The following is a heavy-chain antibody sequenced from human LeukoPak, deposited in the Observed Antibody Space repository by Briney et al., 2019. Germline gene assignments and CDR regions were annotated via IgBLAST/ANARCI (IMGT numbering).Heavy chain of an antibody. J-gene: IGHJ4*02. CDR2: INPNSGGT. V-gene: IGHV1-2*06. D-gene: IGHD7-27*01. Sequence: ASVKVSCKPSGYTFTGYYMHWVRQAPRQGLEWMGRINPNSGGTDYAQNFQGKVTMTRDTSISPAYMELSRLRSDDTAVYYCARDLPSTSNWELDYWGQGILVTVSS. CDR3: ARDLPSTSNWELDY. CDR1: GYTFTGYY.